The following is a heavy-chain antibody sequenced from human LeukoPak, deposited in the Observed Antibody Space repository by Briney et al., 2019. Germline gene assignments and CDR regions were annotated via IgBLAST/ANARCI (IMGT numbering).Heavy chain of an antibody. CDR1: GFTFSNYG. CDR2: IRFVEGRT. V-gene: IGHV3-30*02. J-gene: IGHJ4*02. Sequence: GGSLRLSCAASGFTFSNYGMHWVRQAPGKGLEWVAFIRFVEGRTFYGDSVKGRFIISRDNSENTLFLHMHSLRPEDTAVYYCAKALVLTVAGTYYVDHWGQGTLVTVSS. CDR3: AKALVLTVAGTYYVDH. D-gene: IGHD6-19*01.